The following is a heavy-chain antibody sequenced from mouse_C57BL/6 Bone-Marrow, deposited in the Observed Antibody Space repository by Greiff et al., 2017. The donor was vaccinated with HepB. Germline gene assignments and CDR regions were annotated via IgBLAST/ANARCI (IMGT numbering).Heavy chain of an antibody. CDR1: GYSFTGYY. CDR3: ARGKGELWSFAY. J-gene: IGHJ3*01. D-gene: IGHD1-1*02. CDR2: INPSTGGT. Sequence: EVQLQQSGPELVKPGASVKISCKASGYSFTGYYMNWVKQSPEKSLEWIGEINPSTGGTTYNQKFKAKATLTVDKSSSTAYMQLKSLTSEDSAVYYCARGKGELWSFAYWGQGTLVTVSA. V-gene: IGHV1-42*01.